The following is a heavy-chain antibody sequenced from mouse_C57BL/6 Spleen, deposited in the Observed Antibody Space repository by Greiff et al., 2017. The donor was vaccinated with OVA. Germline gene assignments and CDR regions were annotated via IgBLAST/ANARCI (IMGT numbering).Heavy chain of an antibody. CDR1: GYTFTSYW. CDR2: IDPSDSYT. Sequence: QVQLQQSGAELVRPGTSVKLSCKASGYTFTSYWMHWVKQRPGQGLEWIGVIDPSDSYTNYNQKFKGKATLTVDTSSSTAYMQLSSLTSEDSAVYYCARRSGGYYFDYWGQGTTLTVSS. V-gene: IGHV1-59*01. D-gene: IGHD4-1*01. CDR3: ARRSGGYYFDY. J-gene: IGHJ2*01.